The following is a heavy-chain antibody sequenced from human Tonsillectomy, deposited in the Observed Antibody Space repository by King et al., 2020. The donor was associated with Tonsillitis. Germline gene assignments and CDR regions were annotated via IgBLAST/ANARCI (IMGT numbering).Heavy chain of an antibody. J-gene: IGHJ6*03. Sequence: VQLVESGGGLVQPGGSLRLSCAASGFMFNSYAMHWVRQAPGKGLECVSVSSSKGGLTYFVDSVVGRFTISRDNSKKTLCLQMGSLRAEDMGVYYCARDSQPLLYYYFYMDVWGKGTTVTVSS. CDR1: GFMFNSYA. V-gene: IGHV3-64*07. CDR2: SSSKGGLT. D-gene: IGHD2-2*01. CDR3: ARDSQPLLYYYFYMDV.